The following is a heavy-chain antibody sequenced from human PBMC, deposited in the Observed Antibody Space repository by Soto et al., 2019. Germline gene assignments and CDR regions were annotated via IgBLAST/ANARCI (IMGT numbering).Heavy chain of an antibody. V-gene: IGHV4-59*01. D-gene: IGHD6-13*01. Sequence: SETLSLTCTVSGGSISSYYWSWIRQPPGKGLEWIGYIYYSGSTNYNPSLKSRVTISVDTSKNQFSLKLSSVTAADTAVYYCTRPGIDRWFDPWGQGTLVTVSS. CDR2: IYYSGST. CDR3: TRPGIDRWFDP. J-gene: IGHJ5*02. CDR1: GGSISSYY.